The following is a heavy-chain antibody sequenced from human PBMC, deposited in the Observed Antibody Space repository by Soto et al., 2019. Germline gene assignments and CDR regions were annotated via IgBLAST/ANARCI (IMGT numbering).Heavy chain of an antibody. J-gene: IGHJ4*02. CDR1: GFTFSSYA. V-gene: IGHV3-30-3*01. CDR3: ARVLGYCSSTSCPSDY. D-gene: IGHD2-2*01. CDR2: ISYDGSNK. Sequence: GGSLRLSCAASGFTFSSYAMHWVRQAPGKGLEWVAVISYDGSNKYYADSVKGRFTISRDNSKNTLYLQMNSLRAEDTAVYYCARVLGYCSSTSCPSDYWGQGT.